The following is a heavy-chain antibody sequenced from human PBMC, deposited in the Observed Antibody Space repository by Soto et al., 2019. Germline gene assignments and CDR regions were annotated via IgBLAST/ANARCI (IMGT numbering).Heavy chain of an antibody. CDR2: ISYDGNNK. CDR3: ARGTGSSLRDAFDI. V-gene: IGHV3-30-3*01. Sequence: QVQVVEFGGGVVQPGRSLRLSCAASGFTFSSYAMHWVRQAPGKGLEWVAVISYDGNNKYYADSVKGRFTISRDNSKSTLYLQMNSRRAEDTAVYYCARGTGSSLRDAFDIWGQGTMVTVSS. CDR1: GFTFSSYA. J-gene: IGHJ3*02. D-gene: IGHD1-26*01.